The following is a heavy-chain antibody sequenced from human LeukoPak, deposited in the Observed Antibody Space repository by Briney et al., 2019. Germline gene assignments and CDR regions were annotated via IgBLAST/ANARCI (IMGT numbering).Heavy chain of an antibody. CDR1: GGSISSYY. D-gene: IGHD6-13*01. V-gene: IGHV4-4*07. CDR2: IYTSGST. Sequence: SETLSLTCIVSGGSISSYYWSWIRQPAGKGLEWIGRIYTSGSTNYNPSLKSRVTMSVDTSKNQFSLKLSSVTAADTAVYYCARAPPGIAAAGRLDYYYYMDVWGKGTTVTVSS. CDR3: ARAPPGIAAAGRLDYYYYMDV. J-gene: IGHJ6*03.